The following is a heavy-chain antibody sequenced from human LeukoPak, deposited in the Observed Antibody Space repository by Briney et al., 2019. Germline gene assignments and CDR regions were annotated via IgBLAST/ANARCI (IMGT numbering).Heavy chain of an antibody. J-gene: IGHJ4*02. Sequence: PGGSLRLSCAASGFTFSSYSLNWVRQAPGKGLEWVSSISSSSSDIYYAVSVKGRFTISRDNAKNSLYLQMNSLRAEDTAVYYCARDSRTTGTTSGYFDYWAREPWSPSPQ. CDR1: GFTFSSYS. CDR2: ISSSSSDI. V-gene: IGHV3-21*01. CDR3: ARDSRTTGTTSGYFDY. D-gene: IGHD1-1*01.